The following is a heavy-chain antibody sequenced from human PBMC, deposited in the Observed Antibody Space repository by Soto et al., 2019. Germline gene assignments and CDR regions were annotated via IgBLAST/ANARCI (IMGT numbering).Heavy chain of an antibody. CDR3: ASGKTQMTQDRMGFYYYMDV. J-gene: IGHJ6*03. CDR2: VIPLLDAS. V-gene: IGHV1-69*08. Sequence: QVQLVQSGAEVKKPGASVKISCTASGYTFNNRTLTWVRRAPGKGLEWMGRVIPLLDASNYAEKFQDRATITADKSTNTAYLELSGLKSEDSAIYYCASGKTQMTQDRMGFYYYMDVWGKGTTVTVSS. D-gene: IGHD2-15*01. CDR1: GYTFNNRT.